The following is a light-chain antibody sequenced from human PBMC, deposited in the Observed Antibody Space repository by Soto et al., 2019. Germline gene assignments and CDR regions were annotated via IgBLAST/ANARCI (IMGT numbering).Light chain of an antibody. J-gene: IGLJ3*02. CDR2: EAT. CDR1: SSDVGTYDL. V-gene: IGLV2-23*01. CDR3: CSFAGSISWV. Sequence: QSVLTQPASVSGSPGQSITISCTGTSSDVGTYDLVSWYQHHPGAAPKLMIYEATRRPSGISNRFSGSKSGNTASLTISGLQAEDEADYYCCSFAGSISWVFGGGTKVTVL.